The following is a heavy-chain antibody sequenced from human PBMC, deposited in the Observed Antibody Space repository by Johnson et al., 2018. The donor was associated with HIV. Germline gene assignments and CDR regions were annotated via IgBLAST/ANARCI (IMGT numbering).Heavy chain of an antibody. CDR3: ARTPIRTSDTGAFDI. CDR2: ISYDGSNK. D-gene: IGHD2-15*01. Sequence: QVQLVESGGGVVQPGRSLRLSCAASRITLSSYGMHWVRQAPGKGLEWVAVISYDGSNKYYADSVKGRFTISRDNSKNTLYLQMNSLRAEDTAVYYCARTPIRTSDTGAFDIWGQGTMVTVSS. V-gene: IGHV3-30*03. J-gene: IGHJ3*02. CDR1: RITLSSYG.